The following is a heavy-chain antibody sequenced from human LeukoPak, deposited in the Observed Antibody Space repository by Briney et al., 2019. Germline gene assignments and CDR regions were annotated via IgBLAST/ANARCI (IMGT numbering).Heavy chain of an antibody. V-gene: IGHV1-69*05. CDR2: IIPIFGTA. Sequence: SVKVSCKASGGTFSSYAISWVRQAPGQGLEWMGGIIPIFGTANYAQKFQGRVTITTDESTSTAYMELSSLRSEDTAVYYCARCGYSSSWYPRAYYYYMDVWGKGTTVTVSS. CDR1: GGTFSSYA. D-gene: IGHD6-13*01. CDR3: ARCGYSSSWYPRAYYYYMDV. J-gene: IGHJ6*03.